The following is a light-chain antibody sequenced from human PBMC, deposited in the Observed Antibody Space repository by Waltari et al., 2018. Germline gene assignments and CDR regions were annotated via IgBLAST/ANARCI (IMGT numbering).Light chain of an antibody. V-gene: IGKV3-20*01. J-gene: IGKJ4*01. CDR2: GAS. Sequence: EIVLTQSPGTLSLSPGDGATLSCRASQSVSSNFLAWYQQKPRQAPRLLIYGASSRATGIPDKFSGSGSGTDFTLTINRLEPEDFAVYYCQHYGRSPLTFGGGTKVEIK. CDR3: QHYGRSPLT. CDR1: QSVSSNF.